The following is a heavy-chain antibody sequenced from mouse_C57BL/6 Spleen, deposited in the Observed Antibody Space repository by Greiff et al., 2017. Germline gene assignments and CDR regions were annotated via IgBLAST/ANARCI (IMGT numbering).Heavy chain of an antibody. CDR1: GYTFTSYG. CDR3: ARGSTVVDY. V-gene: IGHV1-81*01. CDR2: IYPRSGNT. Sequence: VKLMESGAELARPGASVKLSCKASGYTFTSYGISWVKQRTGQGLEWIGEIYPRSGNTYYNEKFKGKATLTADKSSSTAYMELRSLTSEDSAVYFCARGSTVVDYWGQGTTRTVSS. D-gene: IGHD1-1*01. J-gene: IGHJ2*01.